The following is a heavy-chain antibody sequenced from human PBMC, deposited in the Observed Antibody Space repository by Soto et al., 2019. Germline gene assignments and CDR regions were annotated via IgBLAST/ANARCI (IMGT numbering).Heavy chain of an antibody. J-gene: IGHJ6*02. CDR3: ARGGDSSGYWGYYHGMDV. D-gene: IGHD3-22*01. CDR1: GFTFTNYG. V-gene: IGHV3-30*03. CDR2: ISYDENNK. Sequence: QVQLVESGGGVVQPGRSLRLSCAASGFTFTNYGMHWVRQAPGKGLEWVAVISYDENNKYYADSVKGRFTISRDNSKNTLYLQMNSLRPEDTAVYYCARGGDSSGYWGYYHGMDVWGQGTTVTVSS.